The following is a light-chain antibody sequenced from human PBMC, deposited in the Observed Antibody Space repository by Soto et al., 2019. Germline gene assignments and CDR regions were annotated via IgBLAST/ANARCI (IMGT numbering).Light chain of an antibody. V-gene: IGKV3-11*01. J-gene: IGKJ2*01. CDR1: QSVGSY. Sequence: EIVLTQSPATLSLSPGERATLSCRASQSVGSYLAWYQQKPGQATRLLIYDASNRATRIPAGFSCSGSGTDFPLTMSGLEPEDFAVYYCQQRSNWPPYTFGQGTKLEIK. CDR2: DAS. CDR3: QQRSNWPPYT.